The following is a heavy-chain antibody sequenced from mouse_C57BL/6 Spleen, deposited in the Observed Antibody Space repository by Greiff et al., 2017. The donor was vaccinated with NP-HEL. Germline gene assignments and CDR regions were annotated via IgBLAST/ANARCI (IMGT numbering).Heavy chain of an antibody. Sequence: VQLKESGPGMVKPSQSLSLTCTVTGYSITSGYDWHWIRHFPGNKLEWMGYISYSGSTNYNPSLKSRISITHDTSKNHFFLKLNSVTTEDTATYYCAREGYYGSSPGWFAYWGQGTLVTVSA. V-gene: IGHV3-1*01. CDR1: GYSITSGYD. J-gene: IGHJ3*01. CDR3: AREGYYGSSPGWFAY. D-gene: IGHD1-1*01. CDR2: ISYSGST.